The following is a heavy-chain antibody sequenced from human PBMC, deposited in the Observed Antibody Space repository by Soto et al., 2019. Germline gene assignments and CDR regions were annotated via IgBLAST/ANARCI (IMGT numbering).Heavy chain of an antibody. J-gene: IGHJ4*02. D-gene: IGHD4-17*01. CDR3: ARDRHGDFDLDY. CDR2: INAGNGNT. CDR1: GYTFTSYA. V-gene: IGHV1-3*01. Sequence: ASVKVSCKASGYTFTSYAMQWVRQAPGQRLEWMGWINAGNGNTKYSQKFQGRVTITRDTSASTAYMELSSLRSEDTAVYYCARDRHGDFDLDYWGQGTLVTVSS.